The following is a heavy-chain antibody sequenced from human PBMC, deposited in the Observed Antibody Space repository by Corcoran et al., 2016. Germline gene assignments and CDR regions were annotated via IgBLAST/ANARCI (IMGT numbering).Heavy chain of an antibody. D-gene: IGHD2-21*01. CDR3: SRGIVGYGMDV. CDR2: IRSKANNYAT. J-gene: IGHJ6*02. Sequence: EVQLVESGGDLVQPGGSLKLSCAASGFTFSDSAIHWVRQASGKGLEWVGRIRSKANNYATMFAASVRGRFTISGDESKNTADLQMNSLEMEDTAVYYCSRGIVGYGMDVWGQGTTVTVSS. CDR1: GFTFSDSA. V-gene: IGHV3-73*02.